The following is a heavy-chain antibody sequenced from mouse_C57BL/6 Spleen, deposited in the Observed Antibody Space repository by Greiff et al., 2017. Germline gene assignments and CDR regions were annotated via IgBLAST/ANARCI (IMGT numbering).Heavy chain of an antibody. CDR2: IDPSDSYT. CDR1: GYTFTSYW. D-gene: IGHD4-1*01. CDR3: ARSRTGNAWFAY. J-gene: IGHJ3*01. Sequence: VQLQQSGAELVKPGASVKLSCKASGYTFTSYWMQWVKQRPGQGLEWIGEIDPSDSYTNYNQKFKGKATLTVDTSSSTAYMQLSSLTSEDSAVYYCARSRTGNAWFAYWGQGTLVTVSA. V-gene: IGHV1-50*01.